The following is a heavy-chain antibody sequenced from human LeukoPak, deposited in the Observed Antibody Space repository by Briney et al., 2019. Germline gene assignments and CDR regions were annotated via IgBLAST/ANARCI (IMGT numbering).Heavy chain of an antibody. CDR1: GGSFSGYY. J-gene: IGHJ3*02. V-gene: IGHV4-34*01. Sequence: SETLSLTCAVYGGSFSGYYWSWIRQPPGKGLGWIGEINHSGSTNYNPSLKSRVTISVDTSKNQFSLKLSSVTAADTAVYYCARLCLDGSGTLDAFDIWGQGTMVTVSS. CDR2: INHSGST. D-gene: IGHD3-10*01. CDR3: ARLCLDGSGTLDAFDI.